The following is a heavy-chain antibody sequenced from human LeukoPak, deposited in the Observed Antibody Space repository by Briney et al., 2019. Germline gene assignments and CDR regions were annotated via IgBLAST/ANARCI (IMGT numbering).Heavy chain of an antibody. CDR3: AREIHLDYSSSWYFDY. CDR2: ISSSGSTI. D-gene: IGHD6-13*01. Sequence: GGSLRLSCAASGFTFSDYYMSWIRQAPGKGLEWVSYISSSGSTIYYADSVKGRFTISRDNAKNSLYLQMNSLRAEDTAVYYCAREIHLDYSSSWYFDYWGQGTLVTVSS. V-gene: IGHV3-11*01. J-gene: IGHJ4*02. CDR1: GFTFSDYY.